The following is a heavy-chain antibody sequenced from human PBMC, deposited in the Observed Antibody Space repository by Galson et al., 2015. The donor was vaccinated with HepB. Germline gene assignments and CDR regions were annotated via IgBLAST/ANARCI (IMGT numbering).Heavy chain of an antibody. CDR1: GFTFSSYS. J-gene: IGHJ3*02. CDR2: ISSSSSYI. Sequence: SLRLSCAASGFTFSSYSMNWVRQAPGKGLEWVSSISSSSSYIYYADSVKGRFTISRDNAKNSLYLQMNSLRAEDTAVYYCARAGYDRDRNDAFDIWGQGTMVTVSS. V-gene: IGHV3-21*01. D-gene: IGHD3-22*01. CDR3: ARAGYDRDRNDAFDI.